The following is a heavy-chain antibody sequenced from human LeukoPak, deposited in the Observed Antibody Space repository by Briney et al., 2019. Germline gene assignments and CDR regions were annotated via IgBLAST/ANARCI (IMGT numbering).Heavy chain of an antibody. CDR2: FDPEDGET. D-gene: IGHD5-18*01. J-gene: IGHJ4*02. CDR1: GYTLTELS. Sequence: GASVKVSCKVSGYTLTELSMHWVRQAPGKGLEWMGGFDPEDGETIYAQKFQGRVTITADESTSTAYMELSSLRSEDTAVYYCARDTAMVRVFDYWGQGTLVTVSS. CDR3: ARDTAMVRVFDY. V-gene: IGHV1-24*01.